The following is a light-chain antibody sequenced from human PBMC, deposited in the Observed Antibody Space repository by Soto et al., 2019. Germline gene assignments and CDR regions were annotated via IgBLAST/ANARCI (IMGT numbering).Light chain of an antibody. CDR1: SSNIGNNY. CDR3: GTWDSSLSAYV. Sequence: QSVLTQPPSVSAAPGQKVTISCSGSSSNIGNNYVSWYQQLPGTAPKLLIYENNKRPSGIPDRFSGSKSGTSATLGITGLQTGDGADYYCGTWDSSLSAYVFGTGTKLTVL. CDR2: ENN. V-gene: IGLV1-51*02. J-gene: IGLJ1*01.